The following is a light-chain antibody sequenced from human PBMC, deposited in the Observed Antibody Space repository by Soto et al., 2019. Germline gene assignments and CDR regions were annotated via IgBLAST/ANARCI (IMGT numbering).Light chain of an antibody. J-gene: IGLJ1*01. Sequence: QSVLTQPPSVSAAPGQKVTISCSGSSSNIGKNSVSWYQQLPGAAPKLLIHESNKRPSGIPARFSGSKSGTSATLDITGLQTGDEADYYCGAWDSSLSASYVFGTGTKLTVL. CDR1: SSNIGKNS. CDR2: ESN. V-gene: IGLV1-51*02. CDR3: GAWDSSLSASYV.